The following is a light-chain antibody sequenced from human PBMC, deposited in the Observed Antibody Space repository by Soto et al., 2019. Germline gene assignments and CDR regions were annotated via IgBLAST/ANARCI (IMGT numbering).Light chain of an antibody. Sequence: EIVMTQSPATLSVSPGERATLSCRASQSISSNLAWYQQKPGQAPRLLIYGASRMATGIPARFSGSGSGTDFTLTISGLEPEDFAVYYCQQYHSSRTFGQGTKVDIK. CDR2: GAS. V-gene: IGKV3-15*01. J-gene: IGKJ1*01. CDR1: QSISSN. CDR3: QQYHSSRT.